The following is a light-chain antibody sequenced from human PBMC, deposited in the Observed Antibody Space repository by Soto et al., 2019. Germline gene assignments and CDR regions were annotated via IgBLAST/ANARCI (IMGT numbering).Light chain of an antibody. Sequence: EIVLTQSPGTLSLSPGERATLSCRASQSVSSSYLAWYQQKPGQAPRLLVYGASSRATGIPDRFSGSGSETDLTLTISRVEPEDFAVYYCQHYGSSPFTFGPGTRVDIK. V-gene: IGKV3-20*01. CDR3: QHYGSSPFT. J-gene: IGKJ3*01. CDR1: QSVSSSY. CDR2: GAS.